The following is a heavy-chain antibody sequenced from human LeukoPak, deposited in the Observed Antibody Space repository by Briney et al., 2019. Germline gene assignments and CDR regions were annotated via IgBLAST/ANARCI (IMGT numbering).Heavy chain of an antibody. CDR3: ARGSLVIWFKRAFDI. J-gene: IGHJ3*02. CDR1: GGSISGYY. D-gene: IGHD3-10*01. CDR2: INHSGST. V-gene: IGHV4-34*01. Sequence: KPSETLSLTCTVSGGSISGYYWSWIRQPPGKGLEWIGEINHSGSTNYNPSLKSRVTISVDTSKNQFSLKLSSVTAADTAVYYCARGSLVIWFKRAFDIWGQGTMVTVSS.